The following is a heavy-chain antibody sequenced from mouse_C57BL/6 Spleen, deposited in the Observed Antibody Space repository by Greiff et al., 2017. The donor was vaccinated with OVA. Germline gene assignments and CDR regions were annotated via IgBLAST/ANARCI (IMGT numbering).Heavy chain of an antibody. V-gene: IGHV1-69*01. J-gene: IGHJ2*01. CDR2: IDPSASYT. CDR3: ARSQLTGPLDD. D-gene: IGHD4-1*01. Sequence: QVQLQQPGAELVMPGASVKLSCKASGYTFTSYWMHWVKQRPGQGLEWIGEIDPSASYTTYNQKFKGKATLTVDKSSSTAYMQLSSLTSEDSAVYYCARSQLTGPLDDWGQGTTLTVSS. CDR1: GYTFTSYW.